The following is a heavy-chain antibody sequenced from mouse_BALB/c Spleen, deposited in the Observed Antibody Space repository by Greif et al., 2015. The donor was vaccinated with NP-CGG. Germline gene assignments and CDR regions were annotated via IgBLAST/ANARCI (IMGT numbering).Heavy chain of an antibody. V-gene: IGHV1-84*02. J-gene: IGHJ4*01. Sequence: QVQLQQSGPELVKPGASVKISCKASGYTFTDYYINWVKQKPGQGLEWIGWIYPGSGNTKYNEKFKGKATLTVDTSSSTAYTQLSSLTSEDTDVYFCARRTGTEAMDYWGQGTSVTVSS. D-gene: IGHD4-1*01. CDR1: GYTFTDYY. CDR2: IYPGSGNT. CDR3: ARRTGTEAMDY.